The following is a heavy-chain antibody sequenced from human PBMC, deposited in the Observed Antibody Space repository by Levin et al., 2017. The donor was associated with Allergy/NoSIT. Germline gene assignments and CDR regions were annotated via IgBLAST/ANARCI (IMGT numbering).Heavy chain of an antibody. CDR1: GFTFSSYG. Sequence: PGESLKISCAASGFTFSSYGMHWVRQAPGKGLEWVAVIWYDGSNKYYADSVKGRFTISRDNSKNTLYLQMNSLRAEDTAVYYCARDLPAAMYYGMDVWGQGTTVTVSS. CDR2: IWYDGSNK. CDR3: ARDLPAAMYYGMDV. V-gene: IGHV3-33*01. D-gene: IGHD2-2*01. J-gene: IGHJ6*02.